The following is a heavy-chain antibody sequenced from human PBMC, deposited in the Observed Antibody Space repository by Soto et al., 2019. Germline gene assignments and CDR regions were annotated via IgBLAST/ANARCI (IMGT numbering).Heavy chain of an antibody. D-gene: IGHD6-19*01. CDR3: AKDISGGVAGRLDY. V-gene: IGHV3-9*01. CDR1: GFTFDDYA. J-gene: IGHJ4*02. CDR2: ISWNSGSI. Sequence: GGSLRLSCAASGFTFDDYAMHWVRQAPGKGLEWVSGISWNSGSIGYADSVKGRFTISRDNAKNSLYLQMNSLRAEDTALYYCAKDISGGVAGRLDYWGQGTLVTVSS.